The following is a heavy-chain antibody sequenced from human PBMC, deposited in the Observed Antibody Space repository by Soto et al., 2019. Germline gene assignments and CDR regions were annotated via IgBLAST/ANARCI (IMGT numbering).Heavy chain of an antibody. J-gene: IGHJ6*02. V-gene: IGHV2-5*02. Sequence: QITLKESGPPLVKPTQTLTLTCTFSAFSLSTGGVGVGWIRQPQGKALEWLALIYWDDDKRYSPSLRSRLTITKDTSKNQVVLTMTNMDPVDTATYYCIQSRCGGDCLQSYASYYYYGMDVWGQGTTVTVSS. D-gene: IGHD2-21*02. CDR1: AFSLSTGGVG. CDR2: IYWDDDK. CDR3: IQSRCGGDCLQSYASYYYYGMDV.